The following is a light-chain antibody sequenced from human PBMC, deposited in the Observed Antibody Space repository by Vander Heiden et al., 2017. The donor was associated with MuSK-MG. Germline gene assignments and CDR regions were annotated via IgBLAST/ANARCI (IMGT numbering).Light chain of an antibody. J-gene: IGKJ2*01. CDR1: QSVSGY. CDR3: QQSYTTPYT. CDR2: ATS. V-gene: IGKV1-39*01. Sequence: DLQVTQSPSSLSASVGDRVTITCRASQSVSGYLNWYQQKPGRAPNLLIYATSNLHSGVSSRFSGSGSGTHFTLTISSLQPEDSANYYCQQSYTTPYTFGQGTNLEIK.